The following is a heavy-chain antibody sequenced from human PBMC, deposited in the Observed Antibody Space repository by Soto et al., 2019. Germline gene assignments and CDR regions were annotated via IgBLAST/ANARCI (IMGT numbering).Heavy chain of an antibody. CDR1: GYTFTSYD. CDR3: ARGEDIVLMSPMGWFDP. D-gene: IGHD2-8*01. Sequence: ASVKVSCKASGYTFTSYDINWVRQATGQGLEWMGWMNPNSGNKGYAQKFQGRVTMTRNTSLSTAYMELSSLRSEDTAVYYCARGEDIVLMSPMGWFDPWGQGTLVTVSS. CDR2: MNPNSGNK. J-gene: IGHJ5*02. V-gene: IGHV1-8*01.